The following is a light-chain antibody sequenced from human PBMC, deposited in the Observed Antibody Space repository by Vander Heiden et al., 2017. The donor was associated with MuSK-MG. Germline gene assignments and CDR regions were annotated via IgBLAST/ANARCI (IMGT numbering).Light chain of an antibody. Sequence: ERVMTQSPATLSVSPGERATLSCRASQSVNSNLAWYQQKPGQAPRLLIYGASTRATGIPARFSGSGSGTEFTLTISRLQSEDFAVYYCQQYNNWPRTFGQGTKVEIK. CDR2: GAS. CDR1: QSVNSN. V-gene: IGKV3-15*01. CDR3: QQYNNWPRT. J-gene: IGKJ1*01.